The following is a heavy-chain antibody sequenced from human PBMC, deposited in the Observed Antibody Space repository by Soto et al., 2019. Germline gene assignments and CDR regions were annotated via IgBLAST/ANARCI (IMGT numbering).Heavy chain of an antibody. D-gene: IGHD2-15*01. Sequence: VQLVESGAEVKKPGASVKVSCKASGYTFTGYYMHWVRQAPGQGLEWMGWINPNSGGTNYAQKFQGWVTMTRDTSISTAYMELSRLRSDDTAVYYCARGCSGGSCYSEAFQHWGQGTLVTVSS. V-gene: IGHV1-2*04. CDR1: GYTFTGYY. CDR3: ARGCSGGSCYSEAFQH. J-gene: IGHJ1*01. CDR2: INPNSGGT.